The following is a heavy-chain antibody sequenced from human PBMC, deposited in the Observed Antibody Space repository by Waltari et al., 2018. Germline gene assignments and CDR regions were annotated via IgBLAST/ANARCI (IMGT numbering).Heavy chain of an antibody. J-gene: IGHJ4*02. D-gene: IGHD3-16*02. CDR3: VKLSSDI. V-gene: IGHV3-64D*08. CDR2: ISNNGDTT. Sequence: EVQLVESGGGLVQSGGSLRLSCSAAGVIFSNYAMHWVRQAPGKGLEYVSAISNNGDTTYYIDSVKGRFSISRDNSKNTLYLQVNSLTTEDSAVYYCVKLSSDIWGQGTRVTVSS. CDR1: GVIFSNYA.